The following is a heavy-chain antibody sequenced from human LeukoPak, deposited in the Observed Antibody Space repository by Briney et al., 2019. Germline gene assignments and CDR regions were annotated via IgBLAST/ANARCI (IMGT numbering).Heavy chain of an antibody. J-gene: IGHJ3*02. CDR3: ARDGDIVVVGAFDI. V-gene: IGHV3-30-3*01. CDR1: GFTFSSYA. Sequence: GGSLRLSCAASGFTFSSYAMHWVRQAPGKGLEWVAVISYDGSNKYYADSVKGRFTIPRDNSKNTLYLQMNSLRAEDTAVYYCARDGDIVVVGAFDIWGQGTMVTVSS. D-gene: IGHD2-15*01. CDR2: ISYDGSNK.